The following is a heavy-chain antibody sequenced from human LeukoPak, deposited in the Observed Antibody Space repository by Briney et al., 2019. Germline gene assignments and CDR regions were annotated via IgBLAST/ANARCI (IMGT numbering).Heavy chain of an antibody. CDR2: IYPGDSDT. CDR3: ARVKYSGGRSEAQPVDHAAY. Sequence: GESLKTPGKGSGYSFISYWIGGSRQMPGKGLEWLVIIYPGDSDTRYSPSFEGKVSISADEYISTAYLQWSSLKATDTAMYYCARVKYSGGRSEAQPVDHAAYGGRGTLVTVSS. V-gene: IGHV5-51*01. D-gene: IGHD6-19*01. J-gene: IGHJ4*02. CDR1: GYSFISYW.